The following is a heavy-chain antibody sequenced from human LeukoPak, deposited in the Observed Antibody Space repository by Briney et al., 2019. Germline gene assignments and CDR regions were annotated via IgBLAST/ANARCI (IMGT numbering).Heavy chain of an antibody. CDR3: AREFFDREGGTTVLDY. V-gene: IGHV3-21*01. J-gene: IGHJ4*02. CDR2: IRSGSSYI. CDR1: GFTFSSTS. Sequence: GGSLRLSCAASGFTFSSTSMNWVRQAPGKGLEWVSSIRSGSSYILYADSVKGRFTISRDNAKNSLYLQMNSLRAEDTAVYYCAREFFDREGGTTVLDYWGQGTLVTVSS. D-gene: IGHD1-26*01.